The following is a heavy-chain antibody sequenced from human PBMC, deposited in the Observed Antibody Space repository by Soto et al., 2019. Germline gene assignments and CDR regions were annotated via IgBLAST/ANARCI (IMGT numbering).Heavy chain of an antibody. D-gene: IGHD2-15*01. CDR2: INHSGST. Sequence: SETLSLTCAVYGGSFSGYYLSWIRQPPGKGLEWIGEINHSGSTNYNPSLKSRVTISVDTSKNQFSLKLSSVTAADTAVYYCARAAPRYCSGGSCYSGRDYWDQGTLVTVSS. J-gene: IGHJ4*02. V-gene: IGHV4-34*01. CDR1: GGSFSGYY. CDR3: ARAAPRYCSGGSCYSGRDY.